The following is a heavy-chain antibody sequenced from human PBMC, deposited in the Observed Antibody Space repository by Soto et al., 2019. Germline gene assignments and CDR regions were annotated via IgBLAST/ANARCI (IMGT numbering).Heavy chain of an antibody. J-gene: IGHJ4*02. CDR1: GFSLSTSGLG. Sequence: QITLKESGPTLVKPPQTLTLTCTFSGFSLSTSGLGVAWISQPPGKALEWLAMLYLNDDKRYNPSLRSRLTNGKDTSKHQVVLTMANVDPGDTATFYCARRTSCLDYWGQGTLVTVSS. CDR2: LYLNDDK. V-gene: IGHV2-5*01. CDR3: ARRTSCLDY.